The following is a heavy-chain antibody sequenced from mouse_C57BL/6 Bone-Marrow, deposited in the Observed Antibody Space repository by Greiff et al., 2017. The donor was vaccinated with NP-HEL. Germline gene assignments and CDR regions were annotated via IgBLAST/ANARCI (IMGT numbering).Heavy chain of an antibody. Sequence: QVQLQQSGAELVRPGASVTLSCKASGYTFTDYEMHWVKQTPVHGLEWIGAIDPETGGTAYNQKFKGKAILTADKSSSTAYMELRSLTSEDSAVYYCKVVADWYFDVWGTGTTVTVSS. CDR3: KVVADWYFDV. D-gene: IGHD1-1*01. J-gene: IGHJ1*03. CDR1: GYTFTDYE. CDR2: IDPETGGT. V-gene: IGHV1-15*01.